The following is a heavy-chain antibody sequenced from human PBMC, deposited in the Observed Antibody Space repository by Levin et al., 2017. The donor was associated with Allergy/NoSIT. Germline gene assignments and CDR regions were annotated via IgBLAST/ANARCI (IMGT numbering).Heavy chain of an antibody. CDR2: ISRRSIHI. V-gene: IGHV3-21*01. J-gene: IGHJ4*02. CDR3: ARGSGFHSGWEFDY. CDR1: GFNFNNYD. Sequence: PGGSLRLSCAASGFNFNNYDMSWVRQAPGKGLEWVSSISRRSIHIYYADSLKGRFTISRDNAENSLYLQMNSLRAEDPAVYYCARGSGFHSGWEFDYWGQGTLLTVSS. D-gene: IGHD3-16*01.